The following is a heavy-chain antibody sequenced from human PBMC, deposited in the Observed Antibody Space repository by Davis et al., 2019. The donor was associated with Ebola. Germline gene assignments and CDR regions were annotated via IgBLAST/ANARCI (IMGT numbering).Heavy chain of an antibody. CDR3: GRASPRRVVAAALDF. CDR1: GFTFSSYG. J-gene: IGHJ4*02. V-gene: IGHV3-30*03. Sequence: GESLKISCAASGFTFSSYGMHWVRQAPGKGLEWVAVISYDGSNKYYADSVKGRFTISRDNAKNSLYLQMNGLRAEDRAVYYCGRASPRRVVAAALDFWGQGTLVTVSS. CDR2: ISYDGSNK. D-gene: IGHD2-2*01.